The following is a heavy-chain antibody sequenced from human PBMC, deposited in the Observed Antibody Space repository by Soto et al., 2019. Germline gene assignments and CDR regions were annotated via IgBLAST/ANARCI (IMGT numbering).Heavy chain of an antibody. Sequence: SETLSLTCTVSGGSISSSSYYWGWIRQPPGKGLEWIGSIYYSGSTYYNPSLKSRVTISVDTSKNQFSLKLSSVTAADTAVYYCARAEIQLWPGNDYWGQGTLVTVSS. V-gene: IGHV4-39*07. CDR3: ARAEIQLWPGNDY. CDR2: IYYSGST. J-gene: IGHJ4*02. D-gene: IGHD5-18*01. CDR1: GGSISSSSYY.